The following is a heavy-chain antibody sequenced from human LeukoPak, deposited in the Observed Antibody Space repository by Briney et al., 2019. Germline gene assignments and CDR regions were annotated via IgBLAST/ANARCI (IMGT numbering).Heavy chain of an antibody. CDR3: ARAVDVYTYGYAY. CDR1: GFTLSTYN. CDR2: ISSSGGNI. J-gene: IGHJ4*02. Sequence: QSGGSLRLSCAASGFTLSTYNINWVRQAPGKGLEWVSYISSSGGNIYYADSVKGRFTVSRDKAKNSLYLQMNSLSDEDTAVYYCARAVDVYTYGYAYWGQGTLVTVSS. D-gene: IGHD5-18*01. V-gene: IGHV3-48*02.